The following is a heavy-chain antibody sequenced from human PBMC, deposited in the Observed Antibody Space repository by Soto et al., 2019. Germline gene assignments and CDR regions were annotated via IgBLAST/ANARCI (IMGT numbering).Heavy chain of an antibody. CDR3: TRHYDXWSGYYNGGYYYYGMDV. CDR1: GFTFSGSA. CDR2: IRSKANSYAT. J-gene: IGHJ6*02. V-gene: IGHV3-73*01. Sequence: GGSLRLSCAASGFTFSGSAMHWVRQASGKGLEWVGRIRSKANSYATAYAASVKGRFTISRDDSKNTAYLQMNSLKTEDTAVYYCTRHYDXWSGYYNGGYYYYGMDVWGPGTTVTVSS. D-gene: IGHD3-3*01.